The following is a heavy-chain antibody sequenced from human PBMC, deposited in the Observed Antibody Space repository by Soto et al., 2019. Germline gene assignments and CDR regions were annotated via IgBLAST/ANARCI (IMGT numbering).Heavy chain of an antibody. CDR1: GGTFTYYG. CDR3: ARDLGTTLAGPPRRETYGGLDP. J-gene: IGHJ5*02. V-gene: IGHV1-69*17. D-gene: IGHD1-7*01. CDR2: IIPIIGLA. Sequence: QVQLVQSGAEVKRPGSSVKLSCKASGGTFTYYGISWVRQAPGQGLEWMGGIIPIIGLATYAQKFQGRLTITADTSTRTAYMEVSSLASEDPALYYCARDLGTTLAGPPRRETYGGLDPWGQGTLVTVSS.